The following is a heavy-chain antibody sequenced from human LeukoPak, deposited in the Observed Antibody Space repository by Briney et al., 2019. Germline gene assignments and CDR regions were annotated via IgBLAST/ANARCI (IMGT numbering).Heavy chain of an antibody. CDR2: ISSSSSTI. CDR1: GFTFSDYY. CDR3: ARDVDSPDY. D-gene: IGHD3-9*01. J-gene: IGHJ4*02. V-gene: IGHV3-11*01. Sequence: GGSLRLSCAVSGFTFSDYYMNWVRQAPGKGLEWVSYISSSSSTIYYADSVKGRFTISRDNAKNSLYLQMNSLRAEDTALYYCARDVDSPDYWGQGTLVTVSS.